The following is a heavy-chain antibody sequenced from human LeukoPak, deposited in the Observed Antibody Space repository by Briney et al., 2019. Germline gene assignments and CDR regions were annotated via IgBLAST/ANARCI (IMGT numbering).Heavy chain of an antibody. J-gene: IGHJ4*02. CDR3: SRGRYQQEPD. D-gene: IGHD6-13*01. CDR2: ISNSGTTI. Sequence: GGSLRFSCTASGSTFGDYYMSWIRQAPGKGLEWLSYISNSGTTIYYADSVKGRFTISRDNAKNLLYLQMNGLRAEDAAVYYCSRGRYQQEPDWGQGTLVTVSS. CDR1: GSTFGDYY. V-gene: IGHV3-11*01.